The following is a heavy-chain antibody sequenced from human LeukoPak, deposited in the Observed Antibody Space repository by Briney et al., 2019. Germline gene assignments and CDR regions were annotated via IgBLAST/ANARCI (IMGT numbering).Heavy chain of an antibody. CDR2: IIPIFATA. CDR3: ASRGYSGYDAYYYGMDV. J-gene: IGHJ6*04. CDR1: GCTFSSYA. Sequence: SVKVSCKASGCTFSSYAIIWVRQAPGQGLEWMGGIIPIFATANYAQKFQGRVTITADKSTSTAYMELSSLRSEDTAVYYCASRGYSGYDAYYYGMDVWGKGTTVTVSS. V-gene: IGHV1-69*06. D-gene: IGHD5-12*01.